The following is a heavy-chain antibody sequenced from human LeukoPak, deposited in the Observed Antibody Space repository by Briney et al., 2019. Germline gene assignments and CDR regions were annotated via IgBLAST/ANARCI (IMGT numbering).Heavy chain of an antibody. D-gene: IGHD6-19*01. CDR3: ARMSGWYWFDY. V-gene: IGHV3-7*01. CDR2: IKTDGSEK. Sequence: YWXXWVRQPXGKGLEWVANIKTDGSEKYYVDSVKGRFTISRDNTKNSLYLQMNSLRAEDTAMYYCARMSGWYWFDYWGRGTLVTVSS. J-gene: IGHJ4*02. CDR1: YW.